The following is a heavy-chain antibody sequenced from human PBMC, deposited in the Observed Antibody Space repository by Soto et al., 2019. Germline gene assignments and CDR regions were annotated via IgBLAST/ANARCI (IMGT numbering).Heavy chain of an antibody. Sequence: SETLSLTCTVSGGSISSGDYYWSWIRQPPGKGLEWIGYIYYSGSTYYNPSLKSRVTISVDTSKNQFSLKLSSVTAADTAVYYCARDRGGSGSPWPLWGQGTLVTVSS. CDR3: ARDRGGSGSPWPL. D-gene: IGHD3-10*01. J-gene: IGHJ4*02. CDR1: GGSISSGDYY. V-gene: IGHV4-30-4*01. CDR2: IYYSGST.